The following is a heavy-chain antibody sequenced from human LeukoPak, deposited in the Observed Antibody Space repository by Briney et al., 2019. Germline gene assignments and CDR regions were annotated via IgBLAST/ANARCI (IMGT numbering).Heavy chain of an antibody. J-gene: IGHJ4*02. D-gene: IGHD3-22*01. CDR3: ARRAGDYSHPYDY. Sequence: PGGSLRLSCAASGLTVSCNCMSWVRQAPGKGLEWVSFIYSGGNTYYADSVKGRFTISRDNSKNTVHLQMNSLRAEDTAMYYCARRAGDYSHPYDYWGQGTLVTVSS. V-gene: IGHV3-53*01. CDR2: IYSGGNT. CDR1: GLTVSCNC.